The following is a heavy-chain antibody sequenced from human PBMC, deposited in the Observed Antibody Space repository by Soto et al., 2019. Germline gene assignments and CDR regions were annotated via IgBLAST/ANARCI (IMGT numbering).Heavy chain of an antibody. Sequence: GGSLRLSCAASGFTFSNHGMHWVRQAPGRGLEWVAVIWYDGSNTYYADSVKGRFTISRDNSKNTLYLQMNSLRAEDTAVYYCARDIAARRFDYWGQGALVTVS. D-gene: IGHD6-6*01. CDR2: IWYDGSNT. CDR3: ARDIAARRFDY. V-gene: IGHV3-33*01. J-gene: IGHJ4*02. CDR1: GFTFSNHG.